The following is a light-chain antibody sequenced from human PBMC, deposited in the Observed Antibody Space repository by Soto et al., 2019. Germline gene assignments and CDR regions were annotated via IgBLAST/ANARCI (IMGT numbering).Light chain of an antibody. J-gene: IGLJ1*01. CDR3: SSYTNSSTLHV. CDR2: DVS. CDR1: SSDVGGYNY. V-gene: IGLV2-14*01. Sequence: QSALTQPASVSGSPGQSITISCTGTSSDVGGYNYVSWYQQHPGKAPKLMIYDVSNRPSGVSNRFSGSKSGNTASLTISGLQAEDEADYYCSSYTNSSTLHVFGTGTKLTVL.